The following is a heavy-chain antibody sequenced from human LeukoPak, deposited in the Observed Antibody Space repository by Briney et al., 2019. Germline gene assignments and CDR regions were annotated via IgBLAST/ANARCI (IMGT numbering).Heavy chain of an antibody. Sequence: SETLSLTCTVSGGSISSSSYYWGWIRQPPGKGLEWIGSIYYSGSTYCNPSLKSRVTISVDTSKNQFSLKLSSVTAADTAVYYCARWGGSSSWYWFDPWGQGTLVTVSS. CDR1: GGSISSSSYY. CDR3: ARWGGSSSWYWFDP. CDR2: IYYSGST. D-gene: IGHD6-13*01. J-gene: IGHJ5*02. V-gene: IGHV4-39*01.